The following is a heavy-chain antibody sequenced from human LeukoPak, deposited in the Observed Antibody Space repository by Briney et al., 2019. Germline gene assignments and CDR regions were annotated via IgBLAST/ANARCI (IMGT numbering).Heavy chain of an antibody. CDR2: IRYDGSNK. J-gene: IGHJ3*02. CDR3: AKVRKYGGNPHSAFDI. D-gene: IGHD4-23*01. CDR1: GFPFSSYG. V-gene: IGHV3-30*02. Sequence: GGSLRLSCAASGFPFSSYGMHWLRQAPGKGLEWVAFIRYDGSNKYYADSVKGRFTISRDNSKNTLYLQMSSLRAEDTAVYYCAKVRKYGGNPHSAFDIWGQGTMVTVSS.